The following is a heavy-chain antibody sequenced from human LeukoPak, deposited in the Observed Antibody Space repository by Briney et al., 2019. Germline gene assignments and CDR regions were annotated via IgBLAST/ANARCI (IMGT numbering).Heavy chain of an antibody. Sequence: GASVKVSCKASGGTFSSYAISWVRQAPGQGLEWMGGIIPIFGTANYAQKFQGRVTITADESTSTAYMELSSLRSEDTAVYYCASHMATTILGFDYWGQGTLVTVSS. CDR3: ASHMATTILGFDY. CDR2: IIPIFGTA. V-gene: IGHV1-69*13. J-gene: IGHJ4*02. CDR1: GGTFSSYA. D-gene: IGHD5-24*01.